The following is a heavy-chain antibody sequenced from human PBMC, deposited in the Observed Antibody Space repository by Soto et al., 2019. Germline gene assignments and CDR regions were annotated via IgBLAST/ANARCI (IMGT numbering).Heavy chain of an antibody. V-gene: IGHV3-23*01. CDR2: ISGSGGST. CDR3: AKDAGGGNVNWYVDL. CDR1: GFTFSSYA. J-gene: IGHJ2*01. D-gene: IGHD2-15*01. Sequence: EVQLLESGGGLVQPGGSLRLSCAASGFTFSSYAMSWVRQAPGKGLEWVSAISGSGGSTYYADSVKGRFTISRDNSKTTLYLQMNMLRAEDTAVYYCAKDAGGGNVNWYVDLWGRGTLVTVSS.